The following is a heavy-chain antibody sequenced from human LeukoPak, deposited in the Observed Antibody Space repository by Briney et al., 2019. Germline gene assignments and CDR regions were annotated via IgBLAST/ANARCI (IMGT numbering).Heavy chain of an antibody. CDR2: INPSGGST. J-gene: IGHJ4*02. CDR1: GYTFTSYY. V-gene: IGHV1-46*01. D-gene: IGHD3-16*02. Sequence: ASVKVSCKASGYTFTSYYMHWVRQAPGQGLEWMGIINPSGGSTSYAQKFQGRVTMTRDTSTSTVYMELSSVTAADTAVYYCARLANRRIPAFGEVIEKTIADYWGQGTLVTVSS. CDR3: ARLANRRIPAFGEVIEKTIADY.